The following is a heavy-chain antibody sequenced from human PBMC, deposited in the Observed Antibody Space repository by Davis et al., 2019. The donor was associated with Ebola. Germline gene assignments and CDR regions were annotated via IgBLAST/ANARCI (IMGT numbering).Heavy chain of an antibody. V-gene: IGHV3-33*08. Sequence: PGGSLRLSCAASGFTFSSYGMHWVRQAPGKGLEWVAVIWYDGSNKQYADSVKGRFTISRDNSKNTQYLQMNSLKTEDTAVYYCTTGSYYYDSSGYYYFDYWGQGTLVTVSS. CDR2: IWYDGSNK. J-gene: IGHJ4*02. D-gene: IGHD3-22*01. CDR1: GFTFSSYG. CDR3: TTGSYYYDSSGYYYFDY.